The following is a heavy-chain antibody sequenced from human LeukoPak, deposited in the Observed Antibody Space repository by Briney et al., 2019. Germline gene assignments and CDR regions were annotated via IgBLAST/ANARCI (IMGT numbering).Heavy chain of an antibody. J-gene: IGHJ3*02. V-gene: IGHV4-4*07. D-gene: IGHD2-8*01. Sequence: SETLSLTCTVSGGSISSYYWSWIRQPAGRGLEWIGRIYTSGSTNYIPSLKSRVTMSVDTSKNQFSLKLSSVTAADTAVYYCARVHQGCTNGVCYPRGAYAFDIWGQGTMVTVSS. CDR1: GGSISSYY. CDR3: ARVHQGCTNGVCYPRGAYAFDI. CDR2: IYTSGST.